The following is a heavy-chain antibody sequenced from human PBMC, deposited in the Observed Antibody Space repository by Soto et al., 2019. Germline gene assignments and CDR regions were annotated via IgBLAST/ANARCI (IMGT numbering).Heavy chain of an antibody. CDR3: ARMTVEAYYDYVWGSYYWFDP. J-gene: IGHJ5*02. D-gene: IGHD3-16*01. CDR2: IYYSGST. Sequence: SETLSLTCTVSGGSISSYYWSWIRQPPGKGLEWIGYIYYSGSTNYNPSLKSRVTISVDTSKNQFSLKLSSVTAADTAVYYCARMTVEAYYDYVWGSYYWFDPWGHGTLVTVSS. V-gene: IGHV4-59*01. CDR1: GGSISSYY.